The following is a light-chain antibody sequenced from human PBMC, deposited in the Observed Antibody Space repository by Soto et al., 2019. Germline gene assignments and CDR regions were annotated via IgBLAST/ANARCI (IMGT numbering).Light chain of an antibody. CDR1: SSDVGSYNL. V-gene: IGLV2-23*02. CDR3: CSYAGSSPAV. CDR2: EVS. Sequence: QSVLTQPASVSGSPGQWITISCTGTSSDVGSYNLVSWYQQHPGKAPKLMLYEVSKRPSGVSNRFSGSKSGNTASLTISGLQAEDEADYYCCSYAGSSPAVFGGGTQLTVL. J-gene: IGLJ7*01.